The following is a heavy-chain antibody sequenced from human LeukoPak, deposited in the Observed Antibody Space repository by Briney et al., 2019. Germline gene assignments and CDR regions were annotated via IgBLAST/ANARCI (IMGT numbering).Heavy chain of an antibody. CDR1: GFTFRGYA. CDR2: ISGSGDST. CDR3: ARGEGWELVPAYYFDY. V-gene: IGHV3-23*01. D-gene: IGHD1-26*01. J-gene: IGHJ4*02. Sequence: GGSLRLSCAASGFTFRGYAMSWVRQAPGKGLEWVSAISGSGDSTYYADSVKGRFTISRDNSKNTLYLQMSSLRAEDTAVYYCARGEGWELVPAYYFDYWGQGTLVTVSS.